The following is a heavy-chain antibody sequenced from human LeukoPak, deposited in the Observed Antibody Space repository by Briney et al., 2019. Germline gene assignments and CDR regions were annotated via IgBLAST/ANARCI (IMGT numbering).Heavy chain of an antibody. Sequence: SETLSLTCTVSGGSISSYYWSWIRQPPGKGLEWIGYIYYSGSTNYNPSLKSRVTISVDTSKDQFSLKLSSVTAADTAVYYCAREYYYDSSGYQEYYFDYWGQGTLVTASS. V-gene: IGHV4-59*01. D-gene: IGHD3-22*01. CDR3: AREYYYDSSGYQEYYFDY. CDR1: GGSISSYY. J-gene: IGHJ4*02. CDR2: IYYSGST.